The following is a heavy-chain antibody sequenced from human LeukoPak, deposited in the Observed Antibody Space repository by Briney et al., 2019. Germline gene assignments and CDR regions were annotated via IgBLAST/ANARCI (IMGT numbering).Heavy chain of an antibody. CDR1: GFTFSSYA. CDR2: ISGSGDST. Sequence: GGSLRLSCAASGFTFSSYAMSWVRQAPGKGLEWVSAISGSGDSTYYADSVKGRFTISRDNSKNTLYLQMNSLRAEDTAVYYCAKAPNYDFWSGYDPFDPWGQGTLVTVSS. J-gene: IGHJ5*02. CDR3: AKAPNYDFWSGYDPFDP. V-gene: IGHV3-23*01. D-gene: IGHD3-3*01.